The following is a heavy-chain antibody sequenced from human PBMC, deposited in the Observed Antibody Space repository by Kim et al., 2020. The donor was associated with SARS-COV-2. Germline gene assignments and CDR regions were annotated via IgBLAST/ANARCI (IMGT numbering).Heavy chain of an antibody. CDR3: ARQTGASSGSYYPYDAFDI. V-gene: IGHV4-39*01. J-gene: IGHJ3*02. D-gene: IGHD1-26*01. Sequence: SRVTISVDTSKNQFSLKLSSVTAADTAVYYCARQTGASSGSYYPYDAFDIWGQGTMVTVSS.